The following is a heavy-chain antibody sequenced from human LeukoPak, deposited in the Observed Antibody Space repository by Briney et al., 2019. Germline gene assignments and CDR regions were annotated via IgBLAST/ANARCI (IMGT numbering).Heavy chain of an antibody. CDR3: ARPLWVRFGELLNYYYGLDV. CDR2: ISAYNGNT. J-gene: IGHJ6*02. Sequence: SVKVSCKASGYTFTSYGISWVRQAPGQGLEWMGWISAYNGNTNYAQKLQGRVTMTTDTSTSTAYMELRSLRSDDTAVYYCARPLWVRFGELLNYYYGLDVWGQGTTVTVSS. V-gene: IGHV1-18*01. CDR1: GYTFTSYG. D-gene: IGHD3-10*01.